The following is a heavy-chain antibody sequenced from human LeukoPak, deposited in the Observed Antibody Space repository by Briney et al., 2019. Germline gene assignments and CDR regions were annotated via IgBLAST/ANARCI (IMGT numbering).Heavy chain of an antibody. CDR3: AKEEMPHAFDL. V-gene: IGHV3-23*01. CDR1: GFSFRRYA. CDR2: ISGPGPST. J-gene: IGHJ3*01. Sequence: GGSLRLSCAASGFSFRRYAVNWVRQAPGRGLEWVAVISGPGPSTLYADSVKGRFTISRDNSKNTLFLQLDSLRVEDTAIYYCAKEEMPHAFDLWGQGTMVTVSS. D-gene: IGHD5-24*01.